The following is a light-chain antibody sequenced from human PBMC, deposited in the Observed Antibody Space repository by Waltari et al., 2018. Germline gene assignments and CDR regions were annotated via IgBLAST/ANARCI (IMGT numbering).Light chain of an antibody. V-gene: IGLV1-40*01. Sequence: QSVLTQPPSVSGAPGQRVTISCTGSNSNIGAGYDVHWYQQLPTKAPKPLIFANNNRPAGVPDLFSCSRSGPSASLAITGLQAEDEADYYCQSYESSLSHSVFGTGTKVSVL. CDR3: QSYESSLSHSV. J-gene: IGLJ1*01. CDR2: ANN. CDR1: NSNIGAGYD.